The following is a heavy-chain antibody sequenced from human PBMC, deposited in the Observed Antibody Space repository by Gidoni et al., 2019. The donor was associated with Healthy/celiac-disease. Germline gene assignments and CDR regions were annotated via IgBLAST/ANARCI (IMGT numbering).Heavy chain of an antibody. CDR2: ISYDGSNK. D-gene: IGHD3-3*01. CDR1: GFTFSSYG. CDR3: AKETRYDFWSGYYNGYFDY. V-gene: IGHV3-30*18. Sequence: QVQLVESGGGVVQPGRSLRLSCAASGFTFSSYGLHWVRQAPGKGLEWVAVISYDGSNKYYADSVKGRFTISRDNSKNTLYLQMNSLRAEDTAVYYCAKETRYDFWSGYYNGYFDYWGQGTLVTVSS. J-gene: IGHJ4*02.